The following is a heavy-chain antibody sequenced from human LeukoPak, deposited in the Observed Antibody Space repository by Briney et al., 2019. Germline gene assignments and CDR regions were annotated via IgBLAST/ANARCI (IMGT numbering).Heavy chain of an antibody. Sequence: GGSLRLSCAASGFTFSSYSMNWVRQAPGKGLEWVSSISSSSSYIYYADSVKGRFTISRDNAKNSLYLQMNSLRAEDTAVYYCARAHDSSGYFPANWFDPWGQGTLVTVSS. J-gene: IGHJ5*02. CDR1: GFTFSSYS. D-gene: IGHD3-22*01. V-gene: IGHV3-21*01. CDR2: ISSSSSYI. CDR3: ARAHDSSGYFPANWFDP.